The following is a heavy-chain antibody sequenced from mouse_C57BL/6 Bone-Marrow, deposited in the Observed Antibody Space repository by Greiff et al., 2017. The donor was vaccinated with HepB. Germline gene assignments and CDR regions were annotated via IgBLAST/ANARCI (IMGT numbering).Heavy chain of an antibody. CDR2: IDPSDSYT. CDR3: ARTLYDYGGDY. D-gene: IGHD2-4*01. J-gene: IGHJ2*01. Sequence: QVQLQQPGAELVRPGTSVKLSCKASGYTFTSYWMHWVKQRPGQGLEWIGVIDPSDSYTNYNQKFKGKATLTVDTSSSTAYMQLSSLTSEDSAVYYCARTLYDYGGDYWGQGTTLTVSS. CDR1: GYTFTSYW. V-gene: IGHV1-59*01.